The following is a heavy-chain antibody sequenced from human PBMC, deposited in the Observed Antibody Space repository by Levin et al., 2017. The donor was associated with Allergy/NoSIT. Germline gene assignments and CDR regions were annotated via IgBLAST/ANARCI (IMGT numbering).Heavy chain of an antibody. CDR2: VTYDGSNK. D-gene: IGHD4-17*01. J-gene: IGHJ1*01. Sequence: GGSLRLSCAASGFTFSSYGMHWVRQAPGKGLEWVTVVTYDGSNKYYADSVKGRFTISRDNSKNTLYLQMNSLRAEDTAVYYCAKDADVYGDYEYFHHWGQGTLVTVSS. CDR3: AKDADVYGDYEYFHH. V-gene: IGHV3-30*18. CDR1: GFTFSSYG.